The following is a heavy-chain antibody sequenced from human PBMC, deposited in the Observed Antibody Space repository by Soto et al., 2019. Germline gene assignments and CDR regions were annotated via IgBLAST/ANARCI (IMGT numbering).Heavy chain of an antibody. D-gene: IGHD3-9*01. V-gene: IGHV3-33*01. Sequence: PGGSLRLSCATSGFPFSSYGMHWVRQAPGKGLEWVAVIWYDGSDKYYADSVKGRFTISRDNSKNTLYLQMNSLRAEDTAVYYCARGEYYDILTGYRTRLDAFDIWGQGTMVTVSS. CDR3: ARGEYYDILTGYRTRLDAFDI. CDR2: IWYDGSDK. J-gene: IGHJ3*02. CDR1: GFPFSSYG.